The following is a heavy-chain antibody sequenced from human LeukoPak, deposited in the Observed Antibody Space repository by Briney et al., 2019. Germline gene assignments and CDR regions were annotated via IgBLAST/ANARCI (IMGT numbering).Heavy chain of an antibody. J-gene: IGHJ4*02. D-gene: IGHD2-2*01. Sequence: GGSLRLSCAASGFTFDDYGIHWVRQAPGKGLEWVSLISGDGGSTYYADSVKGRFTISRDNSKNSLYLQMNSLRTEDTALYYCAKILGYCNGTSCYDFDYWGQGTLVTVSS. V-gene: IGHV3-43*02. CDR1: GFTFDDYG. CDR3: AKILGYCNGTSCYDFDY. CDR2: ISGDGGST.